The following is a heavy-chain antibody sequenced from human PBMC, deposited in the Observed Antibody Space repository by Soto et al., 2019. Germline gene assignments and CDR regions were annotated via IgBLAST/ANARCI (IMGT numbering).Heavy chain of an antibody. J-gene: IGHJ1*01. Sequence: GSLRLSCAASGFTFSSYSMNWVRQAPGKGLEWVSSISSSSSYIYYADSVKGRFTISRDNAKNSLYLQMNSLRAEDTAVYYCASGGSGWSGAEYFQHWGQGTLVTVSS. CDR3: ASGGSGWSGAEYFQH. CDR2: ISSSSSYI. CDR1: GFTFSSYS. V-gene: IGHV3-21*01. D-gene: IGHD6-19*01.